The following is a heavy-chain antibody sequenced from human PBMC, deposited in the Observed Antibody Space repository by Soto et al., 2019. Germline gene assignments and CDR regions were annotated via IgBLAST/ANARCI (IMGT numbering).Heavy chain of an antibody. CDR2: ISMSGNTI. V-gene: IGHV3-11*01. Sequence: QVQLVESGGGVVKTSGSLRIACAASGFTFSDYYMSWVRQAPGKGLEWVSYISMSGNTIYYADSVKGRFTISRDNAKNSVYLQMNSLRAEDTALYFCAKMSSENYYDPVFSWGQGTLVTVSS. CDR3: AKMSSENYYDPVFS. CDR1: GFTFSDYY. D-gene: IGHD3-22*01. J-gene: IGHJ5*02.